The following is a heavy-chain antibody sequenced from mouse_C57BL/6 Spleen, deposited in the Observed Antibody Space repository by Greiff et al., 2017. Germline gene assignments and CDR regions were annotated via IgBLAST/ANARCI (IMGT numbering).Heavy chain of an antibody. J-gene: IGHJ3*01. Sequence: VQLQQSGAELVKPGASVKISCKASGYAFSSYWMNWVKQRPGKGLERIGQIYPGDGDTNYNGKFKGKATLTADKSSSTAYMQLSSLTSEDSAVYFCARDAGTPAWFAYWGQGTLVTVSA. CDR2: IYPGDGDT. CDR3: ARDAGTPAWFAY. CDR1: GYAFSSYW. D-gene: IGHD4-1*01. V-gene: IGHV1-80*01.